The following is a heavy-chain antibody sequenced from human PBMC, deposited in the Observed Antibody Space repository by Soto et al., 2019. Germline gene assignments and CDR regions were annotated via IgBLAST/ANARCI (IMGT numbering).Heavy chain of an antibody. Sequence: QVQLVESGGGVVQPGRSLRLSCAASGFTFSSYAMDWVRQAPGEGLEWVAVISYDGSDKYYADSVKGRFTISRDNSKNTLNLQMNSLRADDTAVYYCAKALGELSPESYDYWGQGTLITVSS. CDR2: ISYDGSDK. V-gene: IGHV3-30*18. CDR3: AKALGELSPESYDY. D-gene: IGHD3-16*02. CDR1: GFTFSSYA. J-gene: IGHJ4*02.